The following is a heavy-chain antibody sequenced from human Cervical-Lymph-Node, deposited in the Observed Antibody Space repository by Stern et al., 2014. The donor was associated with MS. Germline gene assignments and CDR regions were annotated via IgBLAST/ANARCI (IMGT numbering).Heavy chain of an antibody. D-gene: IGHD3-22*01. CDR2: ISYGGSDK. V-gene: IGHV3-30-3*01. CDR3: AREHYYDSTVYYPLFDC. CDR1: GFTFSNYA. J-gene: IGHJ4*02. Sequence: VPLVESGGGVVPPGRSLRLSCVASGFTFSNYAMHLVRQAPGKGLEWVAIISYGGSDKYYADSVKGRFTISRDNSKNTLYLQMNSLRAEDTAVYYCAREHYYDSTVYYPLFDCWGQGTLVTVSS.